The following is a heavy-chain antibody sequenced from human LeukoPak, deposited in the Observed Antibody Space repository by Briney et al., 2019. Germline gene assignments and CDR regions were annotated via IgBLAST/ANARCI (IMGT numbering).Heavy chain of an antibody. CDR1: GFTFSSYA. CDR3: ASLTGDEATDY. CDR2: ISYDGSNK. Sequence: GRSLRLSCPASGFTFSSYAMHWVRQAPGKGLEWVAVISYDGSNKYYADSVMGRFTISRDNSKNTLYLQMNSLRAEDTAVYYCASLTGDEATDYWGQGTLVTVSS. V-gene: IGHV3-30*04. J-gene: IGHJ4*02. D-gene: IGHD7-27*01.